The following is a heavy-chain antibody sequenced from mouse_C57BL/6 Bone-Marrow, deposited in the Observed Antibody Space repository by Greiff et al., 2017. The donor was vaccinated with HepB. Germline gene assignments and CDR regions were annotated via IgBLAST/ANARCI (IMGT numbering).Heavy chain of an antibody. CDR2: FTMYSDAT. J-gene: IGHJ4*01. Sequence: LKQSGAELVRPGSSVKLSCKDSYFAFMASAMHWVKQRPGHGLEWIGSFTMYSDATEYSEKFKGKATLTANTSSSTAYMELSSLTSEDSAVYYCERSGRYGYGSSYEDYSMDYWGQGTSVTVSS. CDR1: YFAFMASA. D-gene: IGHD1-1*01. CDR3: ERSGRYGYGSSYEDYSMDY. V-gene: IGHV1-49*01.